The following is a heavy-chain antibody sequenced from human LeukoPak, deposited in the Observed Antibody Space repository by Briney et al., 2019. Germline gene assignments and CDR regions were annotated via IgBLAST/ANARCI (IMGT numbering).Heavy chain of an antibody. CDR1: GGSFSGYY. D-gene: IGHD1-26*01. J-gene: IGHJ4*02. CDR3: ARSPRGVGVTALDY. V-gene: IGHV4-34*01. CDR2: INHSGST. Sequence: PSETLSLTCAVYGGSFSGYYWSWIRQPPGKGLEWIGEINHSGSTNYNPSLKSRVTISVDTSKNQFSLKLSSVTAADTAMYYCARSPRGVGVTALDYWGQGTLVTVSS.